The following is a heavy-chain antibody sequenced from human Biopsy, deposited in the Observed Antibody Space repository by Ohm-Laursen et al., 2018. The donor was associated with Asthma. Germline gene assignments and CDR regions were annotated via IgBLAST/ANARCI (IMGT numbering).Heavy chain of an antibody. Sequence: SLRLSCAASGFTLTTYAIHWVRQAPGKGLEWVAFILSDGGEPSYADSVKGRFSISRDNSKSTVYLQMNSLRAGDTAVYYCASESYLRGFGHTLDLWGQGTQVTFS. J-gene: IGHJ5*02. CDR2: ILSDGGEP. CDR1: GFTLTTYA. V-gene: IGHV3-33*08. CDR3: ASESYLRGFGHTLDL. D-gene: IGHD5-12*01.